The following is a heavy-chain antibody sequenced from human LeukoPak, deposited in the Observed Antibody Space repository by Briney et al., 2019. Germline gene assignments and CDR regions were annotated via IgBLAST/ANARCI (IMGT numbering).Heavy chain of an antibody. CDR3: ASNKVRGVIILGYYYGMDV. Sequence: GGSLRLSCAASGFTFSSYSMDWVRQAPGKGLEWVSSISSSSSYVYYADSVKGRFTISRDNAKNSLYLQMNSLRAEDTAVYYCASNKVRGVIILGYYYGMDVWGQGTTVTVSS. D-gene: IGHD3-10*01. J-gene: IGHJ6*02. V-gene: IGHV3-21*01. CDR2: ISSSSSYV. CDR1: GFTFSSYS.